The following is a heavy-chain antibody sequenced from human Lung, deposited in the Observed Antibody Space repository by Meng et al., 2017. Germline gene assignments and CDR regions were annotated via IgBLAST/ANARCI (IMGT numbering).Heavy chain of an antibody. CDR1: GVTFSVSD. J-gene: IGHJ3*02. V-gene: IGHV3-73*01. Sequence: EQLVGAGGGLVQPGGSLKLFCAVSGVTFSVSDIHWVRQASGKGLEWVGRISSKLNSFATAYPASLKGRFTISRDDSKNMAYLQMNSLMTEDTALYYCTMYTRGHIWGQGTMVTVSS. D-gene: IGHD6-19*01. CDR2: ISSKLNSFAT. CDR3: TMYTRGHI.